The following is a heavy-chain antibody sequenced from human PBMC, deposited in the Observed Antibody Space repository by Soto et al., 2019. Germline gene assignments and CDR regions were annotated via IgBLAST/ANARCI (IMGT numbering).Heavy chain of an antibody. J-gene: IGHJ3*02. CDR3: ASEVSVAGVTDAFDI. CDR2: IWYDGSNK. CDR1: GFTFSSYG. Sequence: QVQLVESGGGVVQPGRSLRLSCAASGFTFSSYGMHWVRQAPGKGLEWVAVIWYDGSNKYYADSVKGRFTISRDNSKNTLYLQVDGLRAEDTAVYYCASEVSVAGVTDAFDIWGQGTMVTVSS. V-gene: IGHV3-33*01. D-gene: IGHD6-19*01.